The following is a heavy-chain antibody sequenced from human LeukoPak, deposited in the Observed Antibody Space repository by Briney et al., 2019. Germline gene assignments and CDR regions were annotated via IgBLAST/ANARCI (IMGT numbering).Heavy chain of an antibody. D-gene: IGHD6-19*01. V-gene: IGHV4-34*01. CDR2: INHSGGT. CDR3: ARGRRSIAVAKNWFDP. Sequence: PSETLSLTCAVYGGSFSGYYWSWIRQPPGKGLEWIGEINHSGGTNYNLSLKSRVTISVDTSKNQFSLKLSSVTAADTAVYYCARGRRSIAVAKNWFDPWGQGTLVTVSS. J-gene: IGHJ5*02. CDR1: GGSFSGYY.